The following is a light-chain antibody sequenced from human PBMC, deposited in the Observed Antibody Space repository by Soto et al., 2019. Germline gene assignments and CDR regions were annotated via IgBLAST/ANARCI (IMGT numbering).Light chain of an antibody. CDR3: QQGYTTPLT. Sequence: DIQMTQSPSSLSASVGDRVTITCRASQSISSYLNWYQQKPGKAPKLLIYAASSLQSGVPSRCSGSGSGTDVTLTISSLQPEYFATYYCQQGYTTPLTFGQGTKVEIK. CDR2: AAS. J-gene: IGKJ1*01. CDR1: QSISSY. V-gene: IGKV1-39*01.